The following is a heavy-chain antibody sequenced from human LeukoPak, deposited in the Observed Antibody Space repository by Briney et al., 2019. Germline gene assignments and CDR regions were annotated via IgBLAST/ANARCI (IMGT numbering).Heavy chain of an antibody. Sequence: ASVKVSCTASGYTFTSYYMHWVRQAPGQGLEWMGIINPSGGSTSYAQKFQGRVTMTRDTSTSTVYMELSSLRSEDTAVYYCARDRSRYYYDSSGSPDDAFDIWGQGTMVTVSS. V-gene: IGHV1-46*01. CDR3: ARDRSRYYYDSSGSPDDAFDI. D-gene: IGHD3-22*01. CDR1: GYTFTSYY. J-gene: IGHJ3*02. CDR2: INPSGGST.